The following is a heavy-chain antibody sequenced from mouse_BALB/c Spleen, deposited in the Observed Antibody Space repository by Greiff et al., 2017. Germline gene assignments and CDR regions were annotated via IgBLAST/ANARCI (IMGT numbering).Heavy chain of an antibody. CDR3: ARCRYDYYYAMDY. V-gene: IGHV14-3*02. CDR1: GFNIKDTY. Sequence: VQLQQSGAELVKPGASVKLSCTASGFNIKDTYMHWVKQRPEQGLEWIGRIDPANGNTKYDPKFQGKATITADTSSNTAYLQLSSLTSEDTAVYYCARCRYDYYYAMDYWGQGTSVTVSS. D-gene: IGHD2-14*01. CDR2: IDPANGNT. J-gene: IGHJ4*01.